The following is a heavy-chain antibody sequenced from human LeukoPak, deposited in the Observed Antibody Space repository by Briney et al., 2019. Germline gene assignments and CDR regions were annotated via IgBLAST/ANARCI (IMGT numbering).Heavy chain of an antibody. D-gene: IGHD3-10*01. Sequence: SETLSLTCTVSGGSISSYYWSWIRQPPGKGLEWIGYIYYSGSTNYNPSLKSRVTISVDTSKNQFSLKLSSVTAADTAVYYCARGTPFGHAISQIDYYYYYGMDVWGQGTTVTVSS. CDR2: IYYSGST. V-gene: IGHV4-59*12. J-gene: IGHJ6*02. CDR1: GGSISSYY. CDR3: ARGTPFGHAISQIDYYYYYGMDV.